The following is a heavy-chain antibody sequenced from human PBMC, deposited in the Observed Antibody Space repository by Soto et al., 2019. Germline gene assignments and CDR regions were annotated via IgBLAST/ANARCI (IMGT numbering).Heavy chain of an antibody. V-gene: IGHV3-30-3*01. J-gene: IGHJ4*02. Sequence: HPGGSLRLSCAASGFTFSSYAMHWVRQAPGKGLEWVAVISYDGSNKYYADSVKGRFTISRDNSKNTLYLQMNSLRAEDTAVYYCARPRAGTTPSFDYWGQGTLVSVSS. CDR1: GFTFSSYA. CDR2: ISYDGSNK. CDR3: ARPRAGTTPSFDY. D-gene: IGHD6-19*01.